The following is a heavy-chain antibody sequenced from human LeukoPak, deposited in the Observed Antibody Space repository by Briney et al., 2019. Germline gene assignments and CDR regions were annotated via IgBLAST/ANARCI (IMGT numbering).Heavy chain of an antibody. D-gene: IGHD3-3*02. Sequence: GGSLRLSCAASGFTFDDYAMHWVRQAPGKGLEWVSGISWNSGSIGYADSVKGRFTISRDNAKNSLYLQMNSLRAEDTALYYCSRRPSDRTHFYVGGNYYGMDVWGQGTTVTVSS. J-gene: IGHJ6*02. CDR2: ISWNSGSI. V-gene: IGHV3-9*01. CDR3: SRRPSDRTHFYVGGNYYGMDV. CDR1: GFTFDDYA.